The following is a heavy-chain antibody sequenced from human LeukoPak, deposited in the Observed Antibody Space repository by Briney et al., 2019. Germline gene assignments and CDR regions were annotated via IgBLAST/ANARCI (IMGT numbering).Heavy chain of an antibody. CDR3: ARLSSLDAFDI. D-gene: IGHD2-2*01. Sequence: PSETLSLTCTVSGGSISSGSYYWSWIRRPAGKGLEWIGRIYTSGSTNYNPSLKSRVTISVDTSKNQSSLKLSSVTAADTAVYYCARLSSLDAFDIWGQGTMVTVSS. CDR2: IYTSGST. V-gene: IGHV4-61*02. J-gene: IGHJ3*02. CDR1: GGSISSGSYY.